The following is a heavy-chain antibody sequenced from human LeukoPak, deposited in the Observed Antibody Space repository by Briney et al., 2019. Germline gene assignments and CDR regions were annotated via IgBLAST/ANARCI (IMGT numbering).Heavy chain of an antibody. CDR3: ARVPIAVAGLDY. CDR1: GGSISSGGYY. J-gene: IGHJ4*02. CDR2: IYYSGST. Sequence: SQTLSLTCTVSGGSISSGGYYWSWIRQHPGKGLEWIGYIYYSGSTYYNPSLKSRVTISVDTSKNQFSLKLSSVTAADTAVYYCARVPIAVAGLDYWGQGTLVTISS. V-gene: IGHV4-31*03. D-gene: IGHD6-19*01.